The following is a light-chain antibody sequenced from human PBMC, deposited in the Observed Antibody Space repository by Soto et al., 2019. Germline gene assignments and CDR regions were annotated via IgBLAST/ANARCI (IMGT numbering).Light chain of an antibody. Sequence: QSALTQPRSVSGSPGQSVTISCTGPTIDVDSSNYVSWYQQHPGKAPKLMIYEVSKRPSGVPDRFSGSKSGNTASLTVSGLQAEDEADYYCSSYAGSNVVFGGGTKLTVL. CDR1: TIDVDSSNY. CDR2: EVS. V-gene: IGLV2-8*01. J-gene: IGLJ2*01. CDR3: SSYAGSNVV.